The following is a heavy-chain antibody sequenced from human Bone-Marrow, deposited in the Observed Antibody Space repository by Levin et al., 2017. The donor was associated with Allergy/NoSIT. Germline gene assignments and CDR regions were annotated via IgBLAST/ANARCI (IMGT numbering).Heavy chain of an antibody. D-gene: IGHD4-17*01. CDR1: GFIFNNFA. CDR2: INGRGTDA. J-gene: IGHJ4*02. Sequence: AGGSLRLSCAASGFIFNNFAMNWVRQAPGKGLEWVSYINGRGTDAQYADSVKGRFIISRDNSKNTLYLQMNSLRAEDTALFYCARLMYGDDAFDYWGQGTLVTVSS. CDR3: ARLMYGDDAFDY. V-gene: IGHV3-23*01.